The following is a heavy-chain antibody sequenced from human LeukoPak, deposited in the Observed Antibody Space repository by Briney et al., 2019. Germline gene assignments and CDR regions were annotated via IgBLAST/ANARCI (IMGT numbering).Heavy chain of an antibody. J-gene: IGHJ4*02. V-gene: IGHV3-23*01. CDR3: ARPPTVTTWIFDY. Sequence: GGSLRLACAASGFTFSSYAMNWVRQAPGKGLEWVSSISSSGDRTNYADSVKGRFTISRDNSNNRLYLQMNSPRAEDTAVYYCARPPTVTTWIFDYWGQGTLVTVSS. CDR1: GFTFSSYA. D-gene: IGHD4-17*01. CDR2: ISSSGDRT.